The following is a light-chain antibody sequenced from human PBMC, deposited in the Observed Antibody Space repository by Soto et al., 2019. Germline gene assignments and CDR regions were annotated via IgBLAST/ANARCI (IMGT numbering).Light chain of an antibody. V-gene: IGKV3-20*01. CDR3: QQYSGSPT. CDR2: GAS. CDR1: PGIISSY. Sequence: EIVLTQSPATLSLSPGERATLSCKASPGIISSYLAWYQHNPGQAPRLLIYGASSRAAGVPDRFSGSGSGTDFTLTISRLEPEDFAVYYCQQYSGSPTFGGGTKVEI. J-gene: IGKJ4*01.